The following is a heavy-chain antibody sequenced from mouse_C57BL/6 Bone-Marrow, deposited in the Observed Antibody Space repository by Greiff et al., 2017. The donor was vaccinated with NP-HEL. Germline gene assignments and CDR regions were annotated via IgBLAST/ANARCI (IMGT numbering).Heavy chain of an antibody. CDR1: GYTFTSYW. CDR2: IHPNSGST. D-gene: IGHD4-1*01. J-gene: IGHJ2*01. Sequence: VQLQQSGAELVKPGASVKLSCKASGYTFTSYWMHWVKQRPGQGLEWIGMIHPNSGSTNYNEKFKSKATLTVDKSSSTAYMQLSSLTSEDSAVYYCARSREYWDNYWGQGTTLTVSS. CDR3: ARSREYWDNY. V-gene: IGHV1-64*01.